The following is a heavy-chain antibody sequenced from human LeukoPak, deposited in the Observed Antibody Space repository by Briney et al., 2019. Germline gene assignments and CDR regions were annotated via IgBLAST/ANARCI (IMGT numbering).Heavy chain of an antibody. D-gene: IGHD1-1*01. J-gene: IGHJ4*02. CDR2: ISYDGSNK. CDR3: ARGNGDYAFDY. Sequence: GGSLRLSCAASGFTFSSYAMHWVRQAPGKGLEGVAVISYDGSNKYYADSVKGRFTISRDNSKNTLYLQMNSLRAEDTAVYYCARGNGDYAFDYWGQGTLVTVSS. V-gene: IGHV3-30*04. CDR1: GFTFSSYA.